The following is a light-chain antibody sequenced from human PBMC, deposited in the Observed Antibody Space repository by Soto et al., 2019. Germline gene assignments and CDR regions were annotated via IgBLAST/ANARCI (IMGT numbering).Light chain of an antibody. V-gene: IGLV2-14*01. CDR1: SSDVGGYNY. J-gene: IGLJ3*02. CDR2: GVT. CDR3: SSFRSGSVVL. Sequence: QSVLTQPASVSGSPGQSITISCTETSSDVGGYNYVSWYQQHPGKAPKLVIYGVTYRPSGVSARFSGSKFQNTASLTISGLQAEDEADYYCSSFRSGSVVLFGGRTKLTVL.